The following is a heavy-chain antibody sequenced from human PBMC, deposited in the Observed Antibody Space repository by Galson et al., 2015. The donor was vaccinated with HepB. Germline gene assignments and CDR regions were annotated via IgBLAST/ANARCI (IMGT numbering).Heavy chain of an antibody. J-gene: IGHJ4*02. CDR1: GFTVSSNY. CDR2: IYSGTST. V-gene: IGHV3-53*04. D-gene: IGHD3-22*01. CDR3: ARGPRYYYDSSGPGYFDY. Sequence: SLRLSCAASGFTVSSNYMSWVRQAPGKGLEWVSIIYSGTSTYYADSVGGRFTISRHNFKNTLYLQMNSLRAEDTAVYYCARGPRYYYDSSGPGYFDYWGQGTLVTVSS.